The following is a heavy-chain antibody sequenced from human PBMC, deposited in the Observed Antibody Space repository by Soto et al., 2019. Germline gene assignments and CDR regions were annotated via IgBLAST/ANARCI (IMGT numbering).Heavy chain of an antibody. V-gene: IGHV4-30-4*01. CDR2: IFSSGTT. J-gene: IGHJ6*02. CDR3: ARVPSPFDYYYAMDV. Sequence: SETLSLTCTVSGDSISSGNKYWSWIRQAPGKGLEWIGYIFSSGTTYYNPSLKSRLTMSLDTSQNQFSLRLASVTDADSAVYYCARVPSPFDYYYAMDVWGQETTVTVS. CDR1: GDSISSGNKY. D-gene: IGHD3-16*01.